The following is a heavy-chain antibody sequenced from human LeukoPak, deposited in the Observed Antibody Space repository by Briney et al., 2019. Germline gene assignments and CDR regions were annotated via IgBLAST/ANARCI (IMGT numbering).Heavy chain of an antibody. D-gene: IGHD2-2*01. CDR3: AAPSRGYCSSTSCYPYAFDI. Sequence: ASVKVSCKASGYTFTSYYMHWVRQAPGQGLEWRGIINPSGGSTSYAQKFQGRVTMTRDTSTSTVYMELSSLRSEDTAVYYCAAPSRGYCSSTSCYPYAFDIWGQGTMVTVSS. J-gene: IGHJ3*02. V-gene: IGHV1-46*01. CDR2: INPSGGST. CDR1: GYTFTSYY.